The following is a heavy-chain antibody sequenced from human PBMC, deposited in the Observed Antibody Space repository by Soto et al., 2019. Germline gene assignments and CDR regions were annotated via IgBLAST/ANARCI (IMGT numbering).Heavy chain of an antibody. Sequence: GGSLRLSCAASGFTFSSFAMSWVRQAPGKGLEWVSSISSSSSYIYYADSVKGRFTISRDNAKNSLYLQMNSLRAEDTAVYYCARDQASSWNDAFDIWGQGTMVTVSS. J-gene: IGHJ3*02. D-gene: IGHD6-13*01. CDR1: GFTFSSFA. CDR2: ISSSSSYI. V-gene: IGHV3-21*01. CDR3: ARDQASSWNDAFDI.